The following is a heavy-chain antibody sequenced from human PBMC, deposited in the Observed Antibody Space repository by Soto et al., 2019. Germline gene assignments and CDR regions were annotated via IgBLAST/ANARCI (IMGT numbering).Heavy chain of an antibody. CDR3: ARDGSTSWYSYDYHGMDV. V-gene: IGHV3-7*05. CDR2: INLDGSEK. Sequence: EVQLVESGGGLVQPGGSLRLSCAASGFTFRTYWLSWVRQVPGKGLEWVAKINLDGSEKNYVDSVKGRFTISRDNARNSLYLQMGSLRAEDTALYYCARDGSTSWYSYDYHGMDVWGQGTTVTVSS. J-gene: IGHJ6*02. D-gene: IGHD5-18*01. CDR1: GFTFRTYW.